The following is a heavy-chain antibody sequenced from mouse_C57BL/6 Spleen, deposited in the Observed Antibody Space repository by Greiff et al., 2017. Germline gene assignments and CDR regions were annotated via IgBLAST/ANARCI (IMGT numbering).Heavy chain of an antibody. V-gene: IGHV1-26*01. CDR1: GYTFTDYS. D-gene: IGHD2-1*01. J-gene: IGHJ4*01. CDR3: ARCLGYNGNYSDAMDY. CDR2: INPNNGGT. Sequence: EVMLQQSGPELVKPGASVKISCKASGYTFTDYSMNWVKQSHGKSLEWIGDINPNNGGTSYNQKFKGKATLTEDKSSSTAYMERRNLTSEDAAVYYCARCLGYNGNYSDAMDYWGQGTSVTVTT.